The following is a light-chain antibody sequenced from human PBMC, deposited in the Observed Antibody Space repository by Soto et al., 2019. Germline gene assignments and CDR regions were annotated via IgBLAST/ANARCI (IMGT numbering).Light chain of an antibody. CDR2: AAS. CDR1: QSISSY. J-gene: IGKJ5*01. CDR3: QQSYSTQIT. V-gene: IGKV1-39*01. Sequence: DIQMTQSPSSLSASVGDRVTITCRASQSISSYLNWYQQKPGKAPKLLIYAASSLQSGVPSRFSVSGSVTDFTLTISSLQPEDFATYYCQQSYSTQITFGQGTRLEIK.